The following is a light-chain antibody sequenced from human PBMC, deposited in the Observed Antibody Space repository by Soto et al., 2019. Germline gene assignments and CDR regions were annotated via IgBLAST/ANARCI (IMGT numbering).Light chain of an antibody. Sequence: DIQMTQSPSSLSASVGDRVTITSRASQTITNYVNWYQQKPGKAPKLLIYAASTLLSGVPARFSGGGSGTDFTLIIDSLQPADFATYYGQQSYSSPWTFGQGTKVEIK. J-gene: IGKJ1*01. CDR1: QTITNY. CDR3: QQSYSSPWT. CDR2: AAS. V-gene: IGKV1-39*01.